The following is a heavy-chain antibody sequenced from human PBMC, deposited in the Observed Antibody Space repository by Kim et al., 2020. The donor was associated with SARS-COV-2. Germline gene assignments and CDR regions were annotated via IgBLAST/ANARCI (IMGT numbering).Heavy chain of an antibody. V-gene: IGHV3-74*01. CDR2: IYSDGSGT. J-gene: IGHJ4*02. CDR1: GFTFSSYW. Sequence: GGSLRLSCAASGFTFSSYWMHWVRQAPGKGLVWVSRIYSDGSGTSYADSVKGRFTISRDNAKNTLYLQMNSLRAEDTALYYCARRAVDSSGTYYFDYWGQGTLVTVPS. CDR3: ARRAVDSSGTYYFDY. D-gene: IGHD3-22*01.